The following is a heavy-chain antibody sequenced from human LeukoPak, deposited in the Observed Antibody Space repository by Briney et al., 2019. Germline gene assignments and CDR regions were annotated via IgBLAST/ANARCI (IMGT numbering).Heavy chain of an antibody. Sequence: GGSLRLSCAASGFTFSNYAMSWVRQAPGKGLEWVSAINDSGGSTYYADSVKGRFTISRDNSKNTLYLQMNSLRAEDTAVYYCAKDDRIQTRRYSYNYWGQGTLVTVSS. V-gene: IGHV3-23*01. CDR1: GFTFSNYA. D-gene: IGHD5-18*01. CDR3: AKDDRIQTRRYSYNY. CDR2: INDSGGST. J-gene: IGHJ4*02.